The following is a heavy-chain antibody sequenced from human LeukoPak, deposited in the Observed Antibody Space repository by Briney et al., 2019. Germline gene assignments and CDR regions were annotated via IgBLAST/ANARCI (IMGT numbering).Heavy chain of an antibody. J-gene: IGHJ5*02. V-gene: IGHV6-1*01. D-gene: IGHD6-13*01. CDR2: TYYRSKWYD. CDR3: ARVYVGAAAGPNWFDP. CDR1: GDSVSSNSAA. Sequence: SQTLSLTCAISGDSVSSNSAAWNWIRQSPSRGLEWLGRTYYRSKWYDDYAVSVKSRITINPDTSKNQFSLQLNSVTPEDTAVYYCARVYVGAAAGPNWFDPWGQGTLVTVSS.